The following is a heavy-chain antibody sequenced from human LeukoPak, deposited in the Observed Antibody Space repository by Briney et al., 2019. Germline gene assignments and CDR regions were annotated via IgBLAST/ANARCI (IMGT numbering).Heavy chain of an antibody. CDR3: ARVMGGSYYYYYYMDV. V-gene: IGHV3-7*01. D-gene: IGHD1-26*01. Sequence: GGSLRLSCAASGFTFSSYWMSWVRQAPGKGLEWVANIKQDGSEKYYVDSVKGRFTISRDNAKDSLYLQMNSLRAEDTAVYYCARVMGGSYYYYYYMDVWGKGPRSPSP. CDR1: GFTFSSYW. J-gene: IGHJ6*03. CDR2: IKQDGSEK.